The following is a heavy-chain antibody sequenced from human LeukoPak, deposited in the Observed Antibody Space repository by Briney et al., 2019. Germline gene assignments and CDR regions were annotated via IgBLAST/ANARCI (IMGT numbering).Heavy chain of an antibody. Sequence: GASVKVSCKASGYTFTSYYMHWVRQAPGQGLEWMGWINPNSGGTNYAQKFQGRVTMTRDTSISTAYMELSRLRSDDTAVYYCARHSSGWYPGWFDPWGQGTLVTVSS. V-gene: IGHV1-2*02. D-gene: IGHD6-19*01. J-gene: IGHJ5*02. CDR1: GYTFTSYY. CDR3: ARHSSGWYPGWFDP. CDR2: INPNSGGT.